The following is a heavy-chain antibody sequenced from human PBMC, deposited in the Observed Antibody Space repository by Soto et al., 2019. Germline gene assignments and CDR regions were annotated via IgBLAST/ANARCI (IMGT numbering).Heavy chain of an antibody. V-gene: IGHV3-30*18. J-gene: IGHJ5*02. Sequence: QVQLVESGGRVVQPGRSLRLSCAASGFISNYGMHWVRQAPGKGLEWVALISHDGSNKYYADSVKGRFTISRDNSMSTMYLQMNSLRAEDTAVYYCAKDRPVKARSGSLSSWGQGTLVTVSS. CDR2: ISHDGSNK. D-gene: IGHD1-26*01. CDR3: AKDRPVKARSGSLSS. CDR1: GFISNYG.